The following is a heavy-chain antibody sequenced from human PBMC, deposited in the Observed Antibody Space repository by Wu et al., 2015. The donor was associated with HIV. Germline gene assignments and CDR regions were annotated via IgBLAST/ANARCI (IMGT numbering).Heavy chain of an antibody. Sequence: QVQLVQSGAEVKKPGSSVKVSCKASGGTFSSYAISWVRQAPGQGLEWMGRIIPIFGTANYAQKFQGRVTITADESTSTAYMELSSLRSEDTAVYYCARDGYCSSTSCYGHYGMDVWGQGTTVTGLL. CDR1: GGTFSSYA. CDR2: IIPIFGTA. V-gene: IGHV1-69*13. D-gene: IGHD2-2*03. CDR3: ARDGYCSSTSCYGHYGMDV. J-gene: IGHJ6*02.